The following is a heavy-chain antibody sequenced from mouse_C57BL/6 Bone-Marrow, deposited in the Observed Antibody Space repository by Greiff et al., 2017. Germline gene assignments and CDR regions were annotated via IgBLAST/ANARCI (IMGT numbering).Heavy chain of an antibody. CDR2: IYPGAGDT. V-gene: IGHV1-82*01. CDR3: ASRYDGDSYIDV. Sequence: VKLQHSGPELVKPGASVKISCKASGYAFSSSWMNWVKQRPGKGLEWIGRIYPGAGDTNYHGRFKGQATLTADKSSSTIYMQLSSLTSMDYAVNFCASRYDGDSYIDVWGTGTTVTVSS. CDR1: GYAFSSSW. D-gene: IGHD2-3*01. J-gene: IGHJ1*03.